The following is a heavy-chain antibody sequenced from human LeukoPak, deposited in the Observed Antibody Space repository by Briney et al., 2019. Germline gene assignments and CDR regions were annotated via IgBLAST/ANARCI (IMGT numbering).Heavy chain of an antibody. CDR1: GYTFTTYG. D-gene: IGHD1-26*01. CDR2: ISTYNGNT. Sequence: ASVKVSCKASGYTFTTYGISWVRQAPGQGLEWMGWISTYNGNTNYAQKLQGRVTMTTDTSTSTAYMELRSLRSDDTALYYCARDAWSGNYLLYSWFDLWGQGTLVTVSS. J-gene: IGHJ5*02. CDR3: ARDAWSGNYLLYSWFDL. V-gene: IGHV1-18*01.